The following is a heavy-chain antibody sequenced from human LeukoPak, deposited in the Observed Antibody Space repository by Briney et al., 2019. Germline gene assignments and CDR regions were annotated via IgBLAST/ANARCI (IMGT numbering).Heavy chain of an antibody. V-gene: IGHV3-23*01. CDR2: LSGSGLST. CDR3: AKGGESSSWLFDY. CDR1: GFTFSSYA. J-gene: IGHJ4*02. D-gene: IGHD6-13*01. Sequence: GGSLRLSCAASGFTFSSYAMRWVRQAPGKGLQWVSALSGSGLSTYYADSVKGRFTISRDNSKNTLYLQMSSLRAEDTAVYYCAKGGESSSWLFDYWGQGTLVPVSS.